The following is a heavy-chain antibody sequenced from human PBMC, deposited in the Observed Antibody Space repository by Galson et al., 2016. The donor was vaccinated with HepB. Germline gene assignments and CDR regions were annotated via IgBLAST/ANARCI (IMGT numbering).Heavy chain of an antibody. V-gene: IGHV1-46*01. J-gene: IGHJ6*02. CDR1: GDTFTWYY. CDR2: INPSGTST. CDR3: AREQDGTIFGVVSAVYSGMDG. D-gene: IGHD3-3*01. Sequence: SVKVSCKASGDTFTWYYMHWVRQAPGQGLEWMGIINPSGTSTTYAQKFQGRVTMTRDTSTSTVYMELSSLRSEDTAVYYCAREQDGTIFGVVSAVYSGMDGWGQGTTVTVSS.